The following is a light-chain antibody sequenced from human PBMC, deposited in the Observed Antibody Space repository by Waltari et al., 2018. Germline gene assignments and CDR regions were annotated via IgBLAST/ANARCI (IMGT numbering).Light chain of an antibody. CDR3: QVWDFSGDHLIVL. V-gene: IGLV3-21*02. Sequence: SYVLTQPPSVSVAPGQTATIPCGQTNIGTKTVHWYQQKPGQAPVLVVVDNSDRPSGSPERFSGSNSGSTATLTISRVEAGDEADYYCQVWDFSGDHLIVLFGGGTKVTVL. J-gene: IGLJ2*01. CDR1: NIGTKT. CDR2: DNS.